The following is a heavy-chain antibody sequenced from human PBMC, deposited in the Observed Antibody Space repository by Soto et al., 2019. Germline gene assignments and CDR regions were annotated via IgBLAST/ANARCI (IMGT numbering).Heavy chain of an antibody. CDR1: GFTFSSYA. CDR3: ARGSVGGVKADGMDV. CDR2: ISYDGSNK. Sequence: QVQLVESGGGVVQPGRSLRLSCAASGFTFSSYAMHWVRQAPGKGLEWVAVISYDGSNKYYADSEEGRFTISRDNSKNTLYLQMNSVRAEDTAVYYCARGSVGGVKADGMDVWGQGTTVTVSS. J-gene: IGHJ6*02. V-gene: IGHV3-30-3*01. D-gene: IGHD2-8*02.